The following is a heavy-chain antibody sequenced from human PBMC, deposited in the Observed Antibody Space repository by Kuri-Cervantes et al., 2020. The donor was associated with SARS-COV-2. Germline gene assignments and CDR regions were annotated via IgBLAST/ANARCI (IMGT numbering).Heavy chain of an antibody. Sequence: GGSLRLSCAASGFTFSSYAMSWVRQAPGKGLEWVSAISGSGGRTYYADSVKGRFTISRDNSKNTLYLQMNGLRVEDTAVYYCASYPSYDYGDHVAVYYFDYWGQGTLVTVSS. CDR3: ASYPSYDYGDHVAVYYFDY. CDR1: GFTFSSYA. J-gene: IGHJ4*02. D-gene: IGHD4-17*01. V-gene: IGHV3-23*01. CDR2: ISGSGGRT.